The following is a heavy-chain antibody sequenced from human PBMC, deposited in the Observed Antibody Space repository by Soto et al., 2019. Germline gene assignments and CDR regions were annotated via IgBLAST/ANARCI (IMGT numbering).Heavy chain of an antibody. Sequence: LRLPCAASGFTFSSYGMHWVRQAPGKGLEWVAVISYDGSNKYYADSVKGRFTISRDNSKNTLYLQMNSLRAEDTAVYYCAKDSGYDILTGTNWFDPWGQGTLVTVSS. D-gene: IGHD3-9*01. CDR2: ISYDGSNK. CDR1: GFTFSSYG. V-gene: IGHV3-30*18. CDR3: AKDSGYDILTGTNWFDP. J-gene: IGHJ5*02.